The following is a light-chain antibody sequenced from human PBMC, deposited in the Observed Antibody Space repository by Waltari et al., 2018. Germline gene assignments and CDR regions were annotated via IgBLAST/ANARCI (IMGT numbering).Light chain of an antibody. CDR1: QRIGTY. CDR2: DAS. V-gene: IGKV3-11*01. J-gene: IGKJ4*01. CDR3: QQRDKWPIT. Sequence: EIALTQSPGPLSLSPGERAPLSCRASQRIGTYLGWYQQKPGQAPRLVIHDASNRATGIPVRFSGSGSGTDVTLTISSLEPEDSAVYFCQQRDKWPITFGGGTRVEVK.